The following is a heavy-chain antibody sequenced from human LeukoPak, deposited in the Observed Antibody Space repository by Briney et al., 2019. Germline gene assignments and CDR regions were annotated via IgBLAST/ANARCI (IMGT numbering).Heavy chain of an antibody. Sequence: SETLSLTCTVSGGSISSYYWSWIRQPPGKTMEWIGYIYYSGNTNYNPSLKSRVTISIDTPKNQFSLKLSSVTAADTAVYYCARAGSGSGWYFDYWGQGTLVTVSS. CDR3: ARAGSGSGWYFDY. CDR1: GGSISSYY. D-gene: IGHD6-19*01. J-gene: IGHJ4*02. V-gene: IGHV4-59*08. CDR2: IYYSGNT.